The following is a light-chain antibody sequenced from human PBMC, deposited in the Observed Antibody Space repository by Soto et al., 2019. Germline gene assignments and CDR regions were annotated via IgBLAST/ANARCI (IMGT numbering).Light chain of an antibody. CDR1: SSDVGGYNY. J-gene: IGLJ1*01. V-gene: IGLV2-11*01. CDR3: CSYAGSPTYV. Sequence: QSVLTQPRSVSGSPGQSVTISCTGTSSDVGGYNYVSWYQQHPGKAPKVMIYDVSERPSGVPDRFSGSKSGNTASLTISGLPAEDEADYYCCSYAGSPTYVLGTGTKLTVL. CDR2: DVS.